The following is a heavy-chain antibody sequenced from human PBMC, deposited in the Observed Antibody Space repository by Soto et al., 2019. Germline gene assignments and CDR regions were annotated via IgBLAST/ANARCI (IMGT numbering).Heavy chain of an antibody. Sequence: GESLKISCKGSGYTFTNYWIAWVRQMPGKGLEWMGIIYPGDSDTRYSPSFQGQVTISADKSISTAYLQWSSLKASDTAMYYCARLRNQYRDPLWYWGHGTLVTVSS. V-gene: IGHV5-51*01. D-gene: IGHD2-21*01. CDR1: GYTFTNYW. J-gene: IGHJ4*01. CDR2: IYPGDSDT. CDR3: ARLRNQYRDPLWY.